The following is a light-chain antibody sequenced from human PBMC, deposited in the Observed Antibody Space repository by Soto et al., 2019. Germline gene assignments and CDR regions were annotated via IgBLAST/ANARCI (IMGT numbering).Light chain of an antibody. J-gene: IGKJ4*01. CDR1: QGLVSW. CDR2: AAS. Sequence: DIQVTQSPSSVSASVGDRVTITCRASQGLVSWLAWYQQKPGKAPKLLIYAASSFQSGVPSRFSGSGSGTDFTLTISRLQPEDFATYYCQQTSSVPLTFGGGTKVEIK. CDR3: QQTSSVPLT. V-gene: IGKV1-12*01.